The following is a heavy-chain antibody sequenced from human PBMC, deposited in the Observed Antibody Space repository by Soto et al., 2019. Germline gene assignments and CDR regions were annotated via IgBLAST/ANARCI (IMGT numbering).Heavy chain of an antibody. V-gene: IGHV1-46*01. CDR2: INPSGGST. CDR3: ARSRDRFDY. J-gene: IGHJ4*02. Sequence: ASGKVSCKASGYTFTIYYIHWVRQAPGQGLEWMGIINPSGGSTSYAQMFQGRVTMTRDTSTSTVYMELSSLRSEDTAIYYCARSRDRFDYWGQGTLVTVSS. CDR1: GYTFTIYY.